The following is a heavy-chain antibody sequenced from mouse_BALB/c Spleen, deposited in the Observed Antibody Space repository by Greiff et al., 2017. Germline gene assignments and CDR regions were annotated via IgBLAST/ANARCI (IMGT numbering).Heavy chain of an antibody. CDR1: GFNIKDTY. CDR2: IDPANGNT. D-gene: IGHD1-1*01. V-gene: IGHV14-3*02. Sequence: VQLKQSGAELVKPGASVKLSCTASGFNIKDTYMHWVKQRPEQGLEWIGRIDPANGNTKYDPKFQGKATITADTSSNTAYLQLSSLTSEDTAVYYCAREGTTVVDAMDYWGQGTSVTVSS. J-gene: IGHJ4*01. CDR3: AREGTTVVDAMDY.